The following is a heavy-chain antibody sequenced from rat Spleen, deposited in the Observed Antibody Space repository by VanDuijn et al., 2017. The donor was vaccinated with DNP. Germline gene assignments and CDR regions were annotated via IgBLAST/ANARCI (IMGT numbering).Heavy chain of an antibody. J-gene: IGHJ3*01. D-gene: IGHD1-7*01. CDR3: TTHGSLDY. CDR1: GFTFSYYW. V-gene: IGHV5-31*01. Sequence: EVQLVESGGDLVQPGRSLKLSCVASGFTFSYYWMTWIRQVPGKGLEWIASITGGGGTTSYPDSVKGRFTISRDDAKNTLYLQMNSLRSEDTATYYCTTHGSLDYWGQGTLVTVSS. CDR2: ITGGGGTT.